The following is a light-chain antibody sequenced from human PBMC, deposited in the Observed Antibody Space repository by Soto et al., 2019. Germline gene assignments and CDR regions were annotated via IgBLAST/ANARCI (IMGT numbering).Light chain of an antibody. CDR3: QQYGSSPLT. V-gene: IGKV3-20*01. CDR1: HSVSSTY. CDR2: GAS. J-gene: IGKJ4*01. Sequence: EIVLTQSPGTLSLSPGERATLSCRASHSVSSTYLAWYQQKPGQAPRLLIYGASSRATDIPDRFSGSGSGTHFTLTISRLEPEDSAVYYCQQYGSSPLTFGGGTKVEIK.